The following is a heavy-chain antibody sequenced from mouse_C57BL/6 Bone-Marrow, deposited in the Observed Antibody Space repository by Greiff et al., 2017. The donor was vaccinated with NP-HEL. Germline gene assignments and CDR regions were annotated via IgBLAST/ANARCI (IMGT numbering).Heavy chain of an antibody. CDR3: ARHDGYYPAWFAY. V-gene: IGHV2-6-1*01. Sequence: QVQLQQSGPGLVAPSQSLSITCTVSGFSLTSYGVHWVRQPPGKGLEWLVVIWSDGSTTYNSALNSRLSISKDNSKSQVFLKMNSLQTDDTAMYYCARHDGYYPAWFAYWGQGTLVTVSA. CDR1: GFSLTSYG. D-gene: IGHD2-3*01. J-gene: IGHJ3*01. CDR2: IWSDGST.